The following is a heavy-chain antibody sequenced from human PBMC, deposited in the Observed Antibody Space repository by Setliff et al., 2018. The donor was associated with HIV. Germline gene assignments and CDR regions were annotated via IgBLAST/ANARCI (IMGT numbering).Heavy chain of an antibody. Sequence: ASVKVSCKASGYTFTGYYMHWVRQAPGQGLEWMGWINPNSGGTNYAQKFQGWVIMTRDTSISTACMELSRLRSDDTAVYYCARGRATISSPELDAFDIWGQGTMVTVSS. CDR1: GYTFTGYY. V-gene: IGHV1-2*04. J-gene: IGHJ3*02. CDR2: INPNSGGT. D-gene: IGHD5-12*01. CDR3: ARGRATISSPELDAFDI.